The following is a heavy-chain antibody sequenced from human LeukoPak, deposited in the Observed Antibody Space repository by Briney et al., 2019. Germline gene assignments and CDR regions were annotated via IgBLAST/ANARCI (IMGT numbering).Heavy chain of an antibody. CDR3: ARERILDYYGSGSYWGGNNWFDP. V-gene: IGHV1-8*01. D-gene: IGHD3-10*01. J-gene: IGHJ5*02. CDR1: GYTFTSYD. CDR2: MNPNSGNT. Sequence: EASVKVSCKASGYTFTSYDINWLRQATGQGLEWMGWMNPNSGNTGYAQKFQGRVTMTRNTSISTAYMELSSLRSEDTAVYYCARERILDYYGSGSYWGGNNWFDPWGQGTLVTVSS.